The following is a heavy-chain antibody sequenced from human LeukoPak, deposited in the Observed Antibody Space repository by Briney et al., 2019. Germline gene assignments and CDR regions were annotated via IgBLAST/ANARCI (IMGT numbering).Heavy chain of an antibody. J-gene: IGHJ1*01. CDR3: AKDPGGFVVTPIRYFQH. CDR2: ISGSGDTA. Sequence: GGSLRLSCAASGFTFSSYAMNWVRQTPGKGPEWVSAISGSGDTAYYADSVKGRFTISRDNSKNTLYLQMNSLRAEDTAVYYCAKDPGGFVVTPIRYFQHWGQGALVTVS. CDR1: GFTFSSYA. V-gene: IGHV3-23*01. D-gene: IGHD2-15*01.